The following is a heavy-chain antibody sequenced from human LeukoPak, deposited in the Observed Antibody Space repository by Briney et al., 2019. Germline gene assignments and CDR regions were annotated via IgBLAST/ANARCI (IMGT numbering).Heavy chain of an antibody. V-gene: IGHV4-59*03. CDR2: IYYSGST. J-gene: IGHJ4*02. Sequence: PSEALSLTCTVSGGSLSSYYWSWIRQPPGKGVEGIGHIYYSGSTNYNPSLMSRVTISVDTSKNQCPLTQRSVSAADTAPYHSARGFRGDYGGSSVFDYWGQGTLVTVSS. CDR1: GGSLSSYY. CDR3: ARGFRGDYGGSSVFDY. D-gene: IGHD4-23*01.